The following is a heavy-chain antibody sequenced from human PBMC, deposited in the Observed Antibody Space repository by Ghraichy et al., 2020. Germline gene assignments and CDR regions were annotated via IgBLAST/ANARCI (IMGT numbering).Heavy chain of an antibody. CDR1: GFTFSNAW. J-gene: IGHJ4*02. Sequence: GGSLRLSCAASGFTFSNAWMSWVRQAPGKGLEWVGRIKSKTDGGTTDYAAPVKGRFTISRDDSKNTLYLQMNSLKTVDTAVYYCVYDFWSGYYRPYWGQGTLVTVSS. D-gene: IGHD3-3*01. CDR3: VYDFWSGYYRPY. CDR2: IKSKTDGGTT. V-gene: IGHV3-15*01.